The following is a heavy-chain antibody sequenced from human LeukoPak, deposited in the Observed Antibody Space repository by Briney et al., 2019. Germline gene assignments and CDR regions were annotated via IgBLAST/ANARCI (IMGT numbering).Heavy chain of an antibody. CDR3: ARGSGYNYLLGPTNYFDY. D-gene: IGHD5-12*01. CDR1: GFTFSDHY. CDR2: ISSMWSTI. J-gene: IGHJ4*02. V-gene: IGHV3-11*01. Sequence: GGSLSLSCAASGFTFSDHYMSWIRQAPGKGLEWVSYISSMWSTIYYADSAKCRFTISRHNAKNSLHLQMNSLRAEDTAVYYCARGSGYNYLLGPTNYFDYWGQGTLVTVSS.